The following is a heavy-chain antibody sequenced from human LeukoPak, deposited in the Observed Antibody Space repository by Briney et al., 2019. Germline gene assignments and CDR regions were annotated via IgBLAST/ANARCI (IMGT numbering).Heavy chain of an antibody. CDR3: AREGNLDSGTDH. CDR2: IWYDGSSK. V-gene: IGHV3-33*01. D-gene: IGHD3-10*01. CDR1: GFTFSSYG. Sequence: PGGSLRLSCAASGFTFSSYGMHWVRQAPGKGLEWVAVIWYDGSSKYYADSVKGRFTISRDNSKNTLYLQMNSLRAEDTAVYYCAREGNLDSGTDHWGQGTLVTVSS. J-gene: IGHJ4*02.